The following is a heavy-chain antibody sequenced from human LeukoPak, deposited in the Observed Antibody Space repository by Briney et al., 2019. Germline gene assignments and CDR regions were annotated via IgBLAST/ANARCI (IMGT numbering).Heavy chain of an antibody. V-gene: IGHV3-53*01. D-gene: IGHD4/OR15-4a*01. CDR1: GFAVSSNY. Sequence: GGSLRLSCAASGFAVSSNYMTWVRQAPGKGLYWVSVIYSGGSTYYADSVKGRFTISRGNSKNTLYLQMNSLRAEDTAVYYCARLTMVLAFDIWGQGTMVTVSS. CDR3: ARLTMVLAFDI. J-gene: IGHJ3*02. CDR2: IYSGGST.